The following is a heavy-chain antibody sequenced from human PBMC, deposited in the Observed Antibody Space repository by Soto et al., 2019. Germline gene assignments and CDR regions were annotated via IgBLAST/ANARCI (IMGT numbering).Heavy chain of an antibody. CDR3: AKAPTNYGSGSYYYY. V-gene: IGHV3-23*01. D-gene: IGHD3-10*01. CDR2: ISGSGGST. CDR1: GFTFSSYA. J-gene: IGHJ4*02. Sequence: EVQLLESGGGLVQPGGSLRLSCAASGFTFSSYAMSWVRQDQGKGLEWVSAISGSGGSTYYADSVKGRFTISRDNSKNTLYLQMNSLRAEDTAVYYCAKAPTNYGSGSYYYYWGQGTLVTVSS.